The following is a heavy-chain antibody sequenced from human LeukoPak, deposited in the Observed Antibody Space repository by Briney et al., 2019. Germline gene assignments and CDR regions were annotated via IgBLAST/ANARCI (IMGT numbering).Heavy chain of an antibody. D-gene: IGHD6-13*01. CDR3: ARFIVAPGDFDY. Sequence: SETLSLTCTVSGGSISSTDYYWGWIRQPPGKGLEWIGSIYYSGSTYYNPSLKSRVTISVDTSRNQFSLKLSSVTAADTAVYYCARFIVAPGDFDYWGQGTLVTVFS. J-gene: IGHJ4*02. CDR1: GGSISSTDYY. CDR2: IYYSGST. V-gene: IGHV4-39*01.